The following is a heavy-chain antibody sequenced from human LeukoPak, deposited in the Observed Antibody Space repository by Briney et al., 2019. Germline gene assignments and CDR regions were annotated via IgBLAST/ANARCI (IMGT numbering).Heavy chain of an antibody. Sequence: NTSETLSLTCAVYGGSFSGYYWSWIRQPPGKGLEWIGEINHSGSTNYNPSLKSRVTISVDTSKNQFSLKLSSVTAADTAVYYCARDGSGNGSDGFDWGQGTLITVSS. CDR2: INHSGST. J-gene: IGHJ4*02. D-gene: IGHD3-10*01. CDR1: GGSFSGYY. CDR3: ARDGSGNGSDGFD. V-gene: IGHV4-34*01.